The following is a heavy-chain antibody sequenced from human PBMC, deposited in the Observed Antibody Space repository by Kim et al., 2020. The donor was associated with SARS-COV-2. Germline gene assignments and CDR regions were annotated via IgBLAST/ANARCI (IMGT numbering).Heavy chain of an antibody. CDR2: ISSSGSTI. CDR1: GFTFSSYE. V-gene: IGHV3-48*03. Sequence: GGSLRLSCAASGFTFSSYEMNWVRQAPGKGLEWVSYISSSGSTIYYADSVKGRFTISRDNAKNSLYLQMNSLRAEDTAVYYCAGVSGFRYSGSYYYYGMDVWGQGTTVTVSS. CDR3: AGVSGFRYSGSYYYYGMDV. J-gene: IGHJ6*02. D-gene: IGHD1-26*01.